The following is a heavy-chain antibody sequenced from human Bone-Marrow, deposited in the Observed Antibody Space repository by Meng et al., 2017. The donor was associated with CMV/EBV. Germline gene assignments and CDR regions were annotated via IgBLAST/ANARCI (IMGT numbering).Heavy chain of an antibody. CDR3: AKTALKYYDSSGYYVWDY. V-gene: IGHV3-23*01. CDR2: IGGSGGST. Sequence: FRTYARSWVRQAPGKGLEWVSAIGGSGGSTYSADSVKGRFTISRDNSKNTLYLQMNSLRAEDTAVYYCAKTALKYYDSSGYYVWDYWGQGTLVTVSS. J-gene: IGHJ4*02. CDR1: FRTYA. D-gene: IGHD3-22*01.